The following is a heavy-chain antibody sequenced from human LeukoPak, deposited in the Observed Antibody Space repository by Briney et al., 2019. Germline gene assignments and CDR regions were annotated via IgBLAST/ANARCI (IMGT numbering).Heavy chain of an antibody. Sequence: ASQTLSLTCAVSGGSISSGGYSWSWIRQPPGKGLEWIGYIYHSGSTYYNPSLKSRVTISVGRSKNQFSLKLSSVTAADTAVYYCARGYYYDSSGYGYDAFDIWGQGTMVTVSS. V-gene: IGHV4-30-2*01. CDR1: GGSISSGGYS. J-gene: IGHJ3*02. CDR3: ARGYYYDSSGYGYDAFDI. D-gene: IGHD3-22*01. CDR2: IYHSGST.